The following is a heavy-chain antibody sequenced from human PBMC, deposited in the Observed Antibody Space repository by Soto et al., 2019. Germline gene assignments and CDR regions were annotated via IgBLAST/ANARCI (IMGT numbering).Heavy chain of an antibody. CDR3: ARGSSSSSFVDYYYHYGMDV. D-gene: IGHD6-6*01. CDR2: IIPIFGTA. J-gene: IGHJ6*02. CDR1: GGTFSSYA. Sequence: ASVKVSCKASGGTFSSYAISWVRQAPGQGLEWMGGIIPIFGTANYAQKFQGRVTITADESTSTAYMELSSLRSEDTAVYYCARGSSSSSFVDYYYHYGMDVWGQGTTVTVSS. V-gene: IGHV1-69*13.